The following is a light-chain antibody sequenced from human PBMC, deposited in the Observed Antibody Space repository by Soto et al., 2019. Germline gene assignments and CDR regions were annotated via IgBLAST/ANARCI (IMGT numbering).Light chain of an antibody. CDR3: QQYDSYPA. CDR1: QSVSSY. J-gene: IGKJ1*01. CDR2: DAS. Sequence: EIVLTQSPATLSLSPGERATLSCRASQSVSSYLAWYQQKPGQAPRLLIYDASNRATGIPARFSGSGSGTEFTLTISSLQPDDFATYYCQQYDSYPAFGQGTKVDIK. V-gene: IGKV3-11*01.